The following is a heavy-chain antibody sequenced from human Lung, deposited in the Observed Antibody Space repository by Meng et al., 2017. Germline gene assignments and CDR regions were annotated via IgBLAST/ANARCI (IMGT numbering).Heavy chain of an antibody. CDR2: INHSGST. V-gene: IGHV4-34*01. J-gene: IGHJ4*02. CDR3: ARGPTTMAHDFDY. Sequence: QVQQQRWGAGLLKPSETLSLTCVVSGGSFSDYYWSWIRQPPGKGLEWIGEINHSGSTNYNSSLESRATISVDTSQNNLSLKLSSVTAADSAVYYCARGPTTMAHDFDYWGQGTLVTVSS. D-gene: IGHD4-11*01. CDR1: GGSFSDYY.